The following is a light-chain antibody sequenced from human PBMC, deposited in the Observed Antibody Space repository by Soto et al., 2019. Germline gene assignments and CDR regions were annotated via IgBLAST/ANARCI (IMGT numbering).Light chain of an antibody. V-gene: IGLV2-23*02. J-gene: IGLJ3*02. CDR3: CSYAGSSTLWV. CDR1: SSDVGSYNL. Sequence: QSALTQPASVSGSPGQSITISCTGTSSDVGSYNLVSWYQQHPGKAPKLMIYEVSKRPSGVSNRFSGSKSGNTASLTISGLQAGDEADYYCCSYAGSSTLWVFGGGTKLTV. CDR2: EVS.